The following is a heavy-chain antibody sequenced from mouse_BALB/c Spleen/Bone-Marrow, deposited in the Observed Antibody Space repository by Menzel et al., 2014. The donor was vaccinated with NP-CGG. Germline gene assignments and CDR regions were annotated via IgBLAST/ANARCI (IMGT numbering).Heavy chain of an antibody. CDR1: GFSLTSYG. V-gene: IGHV2-9*02. D-gene: IGHD2-14*01. J-gene: IGHJ2*01. Sequence: QVQLQQSGPGLVAPSQSLSITCTISGFSLTSYGVHWVRQPPGKGLEWLGVIWAGGSTNYNSALMSRLSISKDNSKSQVFLKMNSLQTDDTAMYYCARVIRYEGYFDYWGQGTTLTVSS. CDR3: ARVIRYEGYFDY. CDR2: IWAGGST.